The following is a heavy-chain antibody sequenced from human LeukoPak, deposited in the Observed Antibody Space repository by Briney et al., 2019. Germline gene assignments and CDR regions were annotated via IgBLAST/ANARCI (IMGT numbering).Heavy chain of an antibody. V-gene: IGHV1-46*01. CDR2: INPSGGST. D-gene: IGHD3-10*01. CDR3: TRGTFGSGRANY. CDR1: GYTFTTYY. Sequence: ASVKVSCKASGYTFTTYYVHWVRQAPGQGLEWMGIINPSGGSTTYARKFRGRLTMTRDMSTSTVYMELSSLRAEDTAVYYCTRGTFGSGRANYWGPGTLVTVSS. J-gene: IGHJ4*02.